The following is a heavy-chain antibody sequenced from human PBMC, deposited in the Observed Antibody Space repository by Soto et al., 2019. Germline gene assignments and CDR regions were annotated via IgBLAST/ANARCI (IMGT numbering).Heavy chain of an antibody. CDR2: ISKSGGTT. J-gene: IGHJ4*02. V-gene: IGHV3-48*03. CDR1: GFTFSAYE. Sequence: GGSLRLSCAASGFTFSAYEMHWVRQAPGQGLEWVSYISKSGGTTYYADSVRGRFTISRDDAKNSVYLQMSSLRPEDMAVYKCVREGHYYFDYWGQGALVTVSS. CDR3: VREGHYYFDY.